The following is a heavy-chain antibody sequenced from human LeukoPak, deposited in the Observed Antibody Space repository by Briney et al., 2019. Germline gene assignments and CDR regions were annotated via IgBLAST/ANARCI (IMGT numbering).Heavy chain of an antibody. D-gene: IGHD2-8*02. CDR3: ARDSTLGYCTGGVCYWFDP. CDR1: GYTFTGYY. J-gene: IGHJ5*02. Sequence: ASVQVSCQASGYTFTGYYMHWLRQAPGHALGWMGWINPNSGGTNYAQKFQGRVTMTRDTSISTAYVELSRLRSDDTAVYYCARDSTLGYCTGGVCYWFDPWGQGTLVTVSS. V-gene: IGHV1-2*02. CDR2: INPNSGGT.